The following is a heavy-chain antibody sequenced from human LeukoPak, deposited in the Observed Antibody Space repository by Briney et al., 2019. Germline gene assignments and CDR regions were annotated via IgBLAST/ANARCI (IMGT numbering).Heavy chain of an antibody. J-gene: IGHJ5*02. CDR1: GFTFSDYY. Sequence: GGSLRLSCAASGFTFSDYYMSWIRQAPGKGLEWVSYISSSGSTIYYADSVKGRFTISRDNAKNSLYLQMNSLRAEDTAVYYCARDRRYYGSGSYLDWFDPWGQGTLVTVSS. D-gene: IGHD3-10*01. V-gene: IGHV3-11*01. CDR3: ARDRRYYGSGSYLDWFDP. CDR2: ISSSGSTI.